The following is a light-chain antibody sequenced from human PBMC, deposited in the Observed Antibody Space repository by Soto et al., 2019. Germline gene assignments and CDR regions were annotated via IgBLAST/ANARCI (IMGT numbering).Light chain of an antibody. V-gene: IGLV2-11*01. CDR3: CSYAGTYTFV. CDR2: DVG. CDR1: SSDVGGYNF. Sequence: QSVLTQPRSVSGSPGQSVTISCTGTSSDVGGYNFVSWYQQHPGKAPKLMIHDVGKRPSGVPDRFSGSKSGNTASLTISGLQAEDEADYYCCSYAGTYTFVFGTGTKVTVL. J-gene: IGLJ1*01.